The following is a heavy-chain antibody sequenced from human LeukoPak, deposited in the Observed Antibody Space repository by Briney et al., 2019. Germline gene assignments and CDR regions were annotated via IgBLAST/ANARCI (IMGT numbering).Heavy chain of an antibody. D-gene: IGHD5-18*01. CDR2: INHSGST. V-gene: IGHV4-34*01. Sequence: SETLSLTCAVYGGSFSGYYWSWIRQPPGKGLEWIGEINHSGSTNYNPSLKSRVTISVDTSKNQFSLKLSSVTAADTAVYYCARGRRGYSYGGDYWGQGTPVTVSS. CDR1: GGSFSGYY. CDR3: ARGRRGYSYGGDY. J-gene: IGHJ4*02.